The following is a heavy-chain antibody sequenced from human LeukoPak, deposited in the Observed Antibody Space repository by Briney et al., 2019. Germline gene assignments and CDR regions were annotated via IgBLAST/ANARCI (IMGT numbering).Heavy chain of an antibody. Sequence: PSETLSLTCTVSGGSISSYYWSWIRQPAGKGLEWIGRIYTSGSTNYNPPLKSRVTMSVDTSKNQFSLKLSSVTAADTAVYYCARDEIAKYGSGSYWLDLWGQGTLVTVSS. CDR2: IYTSGST. V-gene: IGHV4-4*07. J-gene: IGHJ5*02. CDR1: GGSISSYY. CDR3: ARDEIAKYGSGSYWLDL. D-gene: IGHD3-10*01.